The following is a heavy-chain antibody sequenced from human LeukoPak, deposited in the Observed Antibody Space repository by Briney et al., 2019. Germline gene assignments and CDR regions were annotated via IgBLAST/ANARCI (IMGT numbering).Heavy chain of an antibody. Sequence: GGPLRLSCAASGFTVSSNYMSWVRQAPGKGQEWVSVIYSGGSTYYADSVKGRFTISRDNAKNSLYLQMNSLRAEDTAVYYCARVGYSYGPRWSPFDYWGQGTLVTVSS. CDR1: GFTVSSNY. V-gene: IGHV3-53*01. CDR3: ARVGYSYGPRWSPFDY. J-gene: IGHJ4*02. D-gene: IGHD5-18*01. CDR2: IYSGGST.